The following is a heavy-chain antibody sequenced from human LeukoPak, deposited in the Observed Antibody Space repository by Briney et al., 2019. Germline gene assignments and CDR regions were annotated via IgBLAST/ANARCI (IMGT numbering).Heavy chain of an antibody. V-gene: IGHV3-7*01. CDR2: IKQDGSEK. Sequence: PGGSLRLSCAASGFTFSSYWMSWVRQAPGKGLEWVANIKQDGSEKYYVDSVKGRFTISRDNAKNSLYLQMTSLRAEDTALYYCAKDREKPSQFDYWGQGTPVIVAS. D-gene: IGHD1-26*01. J-gene: IGHJ4*02. CDR3: AKDREKPSQFDY. CDR1: GFTFSSYW.